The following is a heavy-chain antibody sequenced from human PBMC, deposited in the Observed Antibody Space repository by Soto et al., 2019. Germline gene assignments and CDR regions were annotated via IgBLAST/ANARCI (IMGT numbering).Heavy chain of an antibody. Sequence: PGGSLRLSCTASGFTFGDYAMSWFRQAPGKGLEWVGFIRSKAYGGTTEYAASVKGRFTISRDDSKSIAYLQMNSLKTEDTAVYYCTKFVTGYSSGWYSHAFDIWGQGTMVTV. D-gene: IGHD6-19*01. J-gene: IGHJ3*02. V-gene: IGHV3-49*03. CDR1: GFTFGDYA. CDR2: IRSKAYGGTT. CDR3: TKFVTGYSSGWYSHAFDI.